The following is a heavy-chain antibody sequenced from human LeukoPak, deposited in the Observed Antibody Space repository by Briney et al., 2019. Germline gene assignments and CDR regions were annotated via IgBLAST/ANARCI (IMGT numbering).Heavy chain of an antibody. CDR3: AREVRGSPGYYFDY. V-gene: IGHV3-30-3*01. CDR1: GFTFSSYA. CDR2: ISYDGSNK. Sequence: GGSLRLSCAASGFTFSSYAMHWVRQAPGKGLEWVAVISYDGSNKYYADSVKGRFTISRDNSKNTLYLQMNSLRAEDTAVYYCAREVRGSPGYYFDYWGQGTLVTVSS. D-gene: IGHD3-10*01. J-gene: IGHJ4*02.